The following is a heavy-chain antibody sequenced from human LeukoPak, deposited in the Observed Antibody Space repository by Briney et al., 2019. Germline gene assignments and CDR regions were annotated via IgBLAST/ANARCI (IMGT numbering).Heavy chain of an antibody. J-gene: IGHJ4*02. V-gene: IGHV4-34*01. CDR3: ARGRGQWLVTYRYFDY. Sequence: PSETLSLTCAVYGGSFSGYYWSWIRQPPGKGLEWIGEINHSGSTNYNPPLKSRVTISVDTSKNQFSLKLSSVTAADTAVYYCARGRGQWLVTYRYFDYWGQGTLVTVSS. CDR1: GGSFSGYY. CDR2: INHSGST. D-gene: IGHD6-19*01.